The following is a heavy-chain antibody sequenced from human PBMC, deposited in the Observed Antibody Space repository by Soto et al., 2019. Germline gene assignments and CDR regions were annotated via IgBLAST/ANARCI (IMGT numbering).Heavy chain of an antibody. CDR1: GFTFKNYA. CDR3: AREDDYNYRYFNYGLDV. Sequence: LRLSCAASGFTFKNYALHWVRQAPGKGLEWVAVISFDGDKRYYADSVKGRFTISRDNFRNTLYLQMNNLRVEDAALYFCAREDDYNYRYFNYGLDVWGPGTRVTVSS. D-gene: IGHD5-12*01. J-gene: IGHJ6*02. V-gene: IGHV3-30-3*01. CDR2: ISFDGDKR.